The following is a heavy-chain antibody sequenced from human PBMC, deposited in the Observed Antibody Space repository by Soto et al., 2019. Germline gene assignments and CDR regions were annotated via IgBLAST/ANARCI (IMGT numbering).Heavy chain of an antibody. Sequence: GGSLRLSCAASGFTFSNACMSWVRQAPGKGLEWVVLIKSKTDGGTTDYAAPEKGRITITRDDYKNTLYLQMKSRKTEDTAVYYGTADSFGELFFDYWGQGTLVTVSS. CDR1: GFTFSNAC. J-gene: IGHJ4*02. V-gene: IGHV3-15*01. D-gene: IGHD3-10*01. CDR3: TADSFGELFFDY. CDR2: IKSKTDGGTT.